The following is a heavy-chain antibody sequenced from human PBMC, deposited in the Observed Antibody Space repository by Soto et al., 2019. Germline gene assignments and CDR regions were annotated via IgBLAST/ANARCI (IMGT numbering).Heavy chain of an antibody. CDR3: VRDSRTGCSSINCYMP. D-gene: IGHD2-15*01. CDR2: IWHTGRP. CDR1: GDSLTNNHW. V-gene: IGHV4-4*02. Sequence: QLQLRESGPGLVQPSGTLSLTCDVSGDSLTNNHWWSWVRQAPGKGLEWIGEIWHTGRPNYNPSLKGRVAISIDKSKNQFSLKLSSVTAADTAVYYCVRDSRTGCSSINCYMPWGQGTLVTVSS. J-gene: IGHJ5*02.